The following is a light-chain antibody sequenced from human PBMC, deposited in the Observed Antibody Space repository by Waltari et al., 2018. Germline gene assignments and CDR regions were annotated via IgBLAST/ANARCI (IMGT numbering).Light chain of an antibody. CDR1: QSISSW. CDR3: QQYDTYPIYT. J-gene: IGKJ2*01. V-gene: IGKV1-5*01. Sequence: DTQMTQSPSTLSASAGDTVTITCRASQSISSWLAWYQQKPGKAPKLLIFHASILESGVPSRFSGGGSGVEFTLTISSLQPDDFATYYCQQYDTYPIYTFGQGTKLEIK. CDR2: HAS.